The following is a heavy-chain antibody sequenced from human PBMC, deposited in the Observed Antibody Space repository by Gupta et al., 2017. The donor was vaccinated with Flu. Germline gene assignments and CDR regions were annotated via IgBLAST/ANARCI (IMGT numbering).Heavy chain of an antibody. Sequence: EVQLVESGGGLVKPGGSLRLSCAASGFTFSSYSMNWVRQAPGKGLEWGSSISSSSSYIYYADSVKGRFTISRDNAKNSLYLQMNSLRAEDTAVYYCARDLTAVVVPAALVFDYWGQGTLVTVSS. J-gene: IGHJ4*02. CDR1: GFTFSSYS. V-gene: IGHV3-21*01. D-gene: IGHD2-2*01. CDR2: ISSSSSYI. CDR3: ARDLTAVVVPAALVFDY.